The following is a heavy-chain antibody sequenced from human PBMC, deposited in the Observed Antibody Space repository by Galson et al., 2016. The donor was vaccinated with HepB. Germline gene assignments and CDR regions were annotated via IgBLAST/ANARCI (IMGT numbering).Heavy chain of an antibody. CDR1: GFTFSSFA. CDR3: ARRDSSKWLYYYYIYMDV. J-gene: IGHJ6*03. D-gene: IGHD3-22*01. V-gene: IGHV3-30-3*01. Sequence: SLRLSCAASGFTFSSFAMHWVRQAPGKGLEWVAFISHDGANTSSADSVKSRFTISRDNSDNTLYLTMNILSPDDTAIFYCARRDSSKWLYYYYIYMDVWGKGPTVIVSS. CDR2: ISHDGANT.